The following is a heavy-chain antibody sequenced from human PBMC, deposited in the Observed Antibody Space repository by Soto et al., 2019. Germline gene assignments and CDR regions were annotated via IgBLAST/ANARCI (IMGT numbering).Heavy chain of an antibody. CDR3: ARDGSEPLGYCSSTSSSVYFDY. Sequence: PVGSLRLSCAASGFTFSSYGTHWVRQAPGKGLEWVAVIWYDGSNKYYADSVKGRFTISRDNSKNTLYLQMNSLRAEDTAVYYCARDGSEPLGYCSSTSSSVYFDYWGQGTLVTVSS. V-gene: IGHV3-33*01. J-gene: IGHJ4*02. D-gene: IGHD2-2*01. CDR2: IWYDGSNK. CDR1: GFTFSSYG.